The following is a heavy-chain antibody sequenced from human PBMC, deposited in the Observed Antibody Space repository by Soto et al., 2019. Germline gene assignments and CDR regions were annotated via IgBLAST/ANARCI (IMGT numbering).Heavy chain of an antibody. V-gene: IGHV4-59*01. D-gene: IGHD3-3*01. CDR3: ARDRSVFGVVMGYFDY. CDR1: GGSISSYY. J-gene: IGHJ4*02. Sequence: SETLSLTCTVSGGSISSYYWSWIRQPPGKGLEWIGYIYYSGSTNYNPSLKSRVTISVDTSKNQFSLKLSSVTAADTAVYYCARDRSVFGVVMGYFDYWGQGTLVTVSS. CDR2: IYYSGST.